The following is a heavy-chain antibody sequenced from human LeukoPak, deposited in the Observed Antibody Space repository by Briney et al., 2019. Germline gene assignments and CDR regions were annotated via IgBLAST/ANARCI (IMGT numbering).Heavy chain of an antibody. CDR1: GFNVSSYA. Sequence: QPGGSLRLSCAASGFNVSSYAMSWVRQAPGKGLEWVSAISGGGGSTYYADSVKGRFTISRDNSKNTLYLQMNRLRAEDTAVYYCAKDSRAVDGKPSDCWGQGTLVTVSS. CDR3: AKDSRAVDGKPSDC. CDR2: ISGGGGST. V-gene: IGHV3-23*01. J-gene: IGHJ4*02. D-gene: IGHD6-19*01.